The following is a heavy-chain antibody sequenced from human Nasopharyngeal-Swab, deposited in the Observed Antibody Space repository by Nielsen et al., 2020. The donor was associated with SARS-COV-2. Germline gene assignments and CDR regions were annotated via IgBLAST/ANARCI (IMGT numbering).Heavy chain of an antibody. D-gene: IGHD6-13*01. J-gene: IGHJ6*02. CDR2: ISDGGGST. V-gene: IGHV3-23*01. CDR3: AKVLAAAVAYYYGMDV. Sequence: GGSLRFSCADTGFTFSYYAMNWVRQAPGKGLEWVSGISDGGGSTSYADSAKGRFTISRDNSKKTLYLQMNSLTAEDTAVYYCAKVLAAAVAYYYGMDVWGQGTTVTVSS. CDR1: GFTFSYYA.